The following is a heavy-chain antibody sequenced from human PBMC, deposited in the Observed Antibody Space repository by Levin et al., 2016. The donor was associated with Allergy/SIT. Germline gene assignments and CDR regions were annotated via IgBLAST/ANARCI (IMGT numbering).Heavy chain of an antibody. D-gene: IGHD5-24*01. CDR2: IHYRGGT. Sequence: SETLSLTCSISGVSISPHYWGWFRQSPGRGLEWIGYIHYRGGTDYRPSLKTRVTISLDTSKNEVSLKLNSVSAADTAVYYCARHPSTEDAYSDHWGQGVLVTVSS. J-gene: IGHJ4*02. CDR1: GVSISPHY. CDR3: ARHPSTEDAYSDH. V-gene: IGHV4-59*08.